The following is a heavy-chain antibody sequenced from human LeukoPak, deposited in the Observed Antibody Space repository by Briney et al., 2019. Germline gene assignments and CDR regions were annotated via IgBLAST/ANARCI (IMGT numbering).Heavy chain of an antibody. CDR2: ISSSSSTI. V-gene: IGHV3-48*01. CDR1: GFTFSNYN. D-gene: IGHD2-2*01. CDR3: ARGSGLGQLDY. J-gene: IGHJ4*02. Sequence: GGSLRLSCAASGFTFSNYNMNCVRQAPGKGLEWVSYISSSSSTIYYADSVKGRFTISRDNAKNSLYLQMNSLRAEDTAVYYCARGSGLGQLDYWGQGTLVTVSS.